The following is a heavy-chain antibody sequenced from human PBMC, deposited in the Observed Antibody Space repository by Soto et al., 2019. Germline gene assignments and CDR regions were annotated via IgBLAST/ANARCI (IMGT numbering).Heavy chain of an antibody. CDR1: GGSISSGGYS. D-gene: IGHD3-22*01. J-gene: IGHJ4*02. CDR2: MYHSGST. V-gene: IGHV4-30-2*01. Sequence: TLSLTCAVSGGSISSGGYSWSWIRQPPGKGLEWIGYMYHSGSTYYNPSLKSRVTISIDRSKNQFSLKLSSVTAADTAVYYCARHGYDSRIHYLYYFDNWGQGTLVTVSS. CDR3: ARHGYDSRIHYLYYFDN.